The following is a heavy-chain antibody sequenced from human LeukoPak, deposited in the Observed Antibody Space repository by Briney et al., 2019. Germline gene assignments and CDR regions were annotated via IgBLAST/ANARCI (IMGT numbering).Heavy chain of an antibody. J-gene: IGHJ4*02. D-gene: IGHD3-10*01. CDR3: ARVYAGGWFGDASDY. CDR2: IDQDERTI. V-gene: IGHV3-7*03. Sequence: GGSLRLSCAASGFTFSRFWMSWVRQAPGKGLEWVASIDQDERTIRYVDSVRGRFTISSDNSKNTLYLQMNSLRAEDTAVYYCARVYAGGWFGDASDYWGQGTLVTVSS. CDR1: GFTFSRFW.